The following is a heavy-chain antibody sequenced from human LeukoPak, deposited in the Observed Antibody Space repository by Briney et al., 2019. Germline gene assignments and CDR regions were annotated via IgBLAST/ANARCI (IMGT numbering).Heavy chain of an antibody. V-gene: IGHV3-30-3*01. D-gene: IGHD3-16*01. Sequence: GGSLRLSCAASGFTFSSYAMHWVRQAPGKGLEWVAVISFDGSNKFYADSVKGRFTISRDNSKNTLYLQMNSLRAEDTAVYYCARGGIKGSLGYGGKGTLVTVPS. CDR3: ARGGIKGSLGY. CDR2: ISFDGSNK. J-gene: IGHJ4*02. CDR1: GFTFSSYA.